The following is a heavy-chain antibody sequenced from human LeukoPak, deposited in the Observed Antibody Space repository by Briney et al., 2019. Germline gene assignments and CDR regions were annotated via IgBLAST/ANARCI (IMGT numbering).Heavy chain of an antibody. D-gene: IGHD3-22*01. Sequence: SETLSLTCTVSDGSISRYYWSWIRQPAGKGLEWIGRIYTSGSTNYNPSLKSRVTMSVDTSKNQFSLKLSSVTAADTAVYYCARTTYYYDSSGYYPPVDYGMDVWGQGTTVTVSS. J-gene: IGHJ6*02. CDR1: DGSISRYY. CDR3: ARTTYYYDSSGYYPPVDYGMDV. CDR2: IYTSGST. V-gene: IGHV4-4*07.